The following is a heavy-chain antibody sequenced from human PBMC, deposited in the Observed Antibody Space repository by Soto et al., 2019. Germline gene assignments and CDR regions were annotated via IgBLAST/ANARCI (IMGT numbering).Heavy chain of an antibody. V-gene: IGHV3-33*01. CDR2: IWYDGSNK. Sequence: WGPLGVGCAPLGFTFSSYGMHWVGQGPGKGLEWVAVIWYDGSNKYYADSVKGRFTISRDNSKNTLYLQMNRLRAEETAVYYCARDGEGSSSLTFDYWGQGTMVTVSS. CDR1: GFTFSSYG. J-gene: IGHJ4*02. CDR3: ARDGEGSSSLTFDY. D-gene: IGHD6-6*01.